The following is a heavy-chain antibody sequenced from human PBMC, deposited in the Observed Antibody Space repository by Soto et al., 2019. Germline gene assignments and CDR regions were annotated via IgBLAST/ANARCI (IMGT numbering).Heavy chain of an antibody. J-gene: IGHJ4*02. D-gene: IGHD6-13*01. Sequence: SETLSLTCTVSGGSISSGDYYWSWIRQPPGKGLEWIGYIYYSGSTYYNPSLKSRVTISVDTSKNQFSLKLSSVTAADTAVYYCARDNGSWYVYFDYWGQGTLVTVSS. CDR2: IYYSGST. CDR1: GGSISSGDYY. V-gene: IGHV4-30-4*01. CDR3: ARDNGSWYVYFDY.